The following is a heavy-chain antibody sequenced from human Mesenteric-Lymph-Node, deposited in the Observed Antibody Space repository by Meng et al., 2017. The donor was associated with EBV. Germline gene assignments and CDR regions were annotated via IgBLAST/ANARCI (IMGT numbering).Heavy chain of an antibody. CDR2: IIPVFRTT. V-gene: IGHV1-69*06. CDR3: ASGLGYVIGTRFHHYAMDV. CDR1: GDTLTRSG. J-gene: IGHJ6*02. Sequence: GQRVRFGAEVKRPGSSVKVSFKASGDTLTRSGINWLRQAPGQGLEWMGHIIPVFRTTNYAPKFQDRDTITADKSTSTAYMELSSLTSDDTAVYYCASGLGYVIGTRFHHYAMDVWGQGTTVTVSS. D-gene: IGHD1-7*01.